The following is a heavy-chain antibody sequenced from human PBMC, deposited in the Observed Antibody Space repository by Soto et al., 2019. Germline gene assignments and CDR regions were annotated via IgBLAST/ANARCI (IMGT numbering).Heavy chain of an antibody. CDR3: ARDRQQWLTSSLDP. Sequence: VGSLRLSCVASGFNFRTYGMHWVRQAPGKGLEWVANIFYDGISKYYADAVRGRFSVTRDNSKNTLDLQMTSLKEEGTAVYYCARDRQQWLTSSLDPWGQGTLVTVSS. J-gene: IGHJ5*02. CDR2: IFYDGISK. CDR1: GFNFRTYG. D-gene: IGHD6-19*01. V-gene: IGHV3-30*03.